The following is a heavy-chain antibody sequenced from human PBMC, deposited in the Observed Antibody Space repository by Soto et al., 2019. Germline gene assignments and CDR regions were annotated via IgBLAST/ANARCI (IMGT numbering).Heavy chain of an antibody. D-gene: IGHD4-4*01. V-gene: IGHV4-59*01. CDR2: IYYSGST. CDR3: ARGYSTWPYYFDD. Sequence: SETLSLTCTVSGGSLSSFYWSWIRQPPGKGLEWIGYIYYSGSTNYNPSLKSRVTISVDTSKNQFSLKLSSVTAADTAVYYCARGYSTWPYYFDDWGQATLVTVSS. CDR1: GGSLSSFY. J-gene: IGHJ4*02.